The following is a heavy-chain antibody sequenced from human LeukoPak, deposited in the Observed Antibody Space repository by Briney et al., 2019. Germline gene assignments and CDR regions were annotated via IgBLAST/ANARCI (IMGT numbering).Heavy chain of an antibody. V-gene: IGHV4-59*08. J-gene: IGHJ2*01. CDR3: ARRPSGRMDWYLDL. CDR1: GGSISTYY. D-gene: IGHD2-15*01. Sequence: SETLSLTCTISGGSISTYYWSWLRQPPGKGLEWIGYIHYTGNTNYNPSLKSRVAMSVDTSKNHFSLKLNSVTAADTAVYYCARRPSGRMDWYLDLWGRGALVTVSS. CDR2: IHYTGNT.